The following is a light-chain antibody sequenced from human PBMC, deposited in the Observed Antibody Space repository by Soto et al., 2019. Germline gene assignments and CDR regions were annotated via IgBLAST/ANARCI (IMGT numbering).Light chain of an antibody. V-gene: IGKV1-39*01. J-gene: IGKJ5*01. CDR1: QSISSY. Sequence: DIQMTQSPSSLSASVGDRVTITCRASQSISSYLNWYQQKPGKAPKLLIYAASSLQSGVPSRFSGSGSGTDFTLTISSLQPEDFATYYCQQSYSTPITFGQGXXLEIK. CDR3: QQSYSTPIT. CDR2: AAS.